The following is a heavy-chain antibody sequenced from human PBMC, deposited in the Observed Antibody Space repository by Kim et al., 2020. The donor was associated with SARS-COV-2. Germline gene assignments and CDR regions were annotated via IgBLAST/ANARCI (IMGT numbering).Heavy chain of an antibody. CDR2: ISSNGGST. CDR3: ARDGGDYYDSSGYYYFDY. Sequence: GGSLRLSCAASGFTFSSYAMHWVRQAPGKGLEYVSAISSNGGSTYYANSVKGRFTISRDNSKNTLYLQMGSLRAEDMAVYYCARDGGDYYDSSGYYYFDYWGQGTLVTFSS. J-gene: IGHJ4*02. V-gene: IGHV3-64*01. D-gene: IGHD3-22*01. CDR1: GFTFSSYA.